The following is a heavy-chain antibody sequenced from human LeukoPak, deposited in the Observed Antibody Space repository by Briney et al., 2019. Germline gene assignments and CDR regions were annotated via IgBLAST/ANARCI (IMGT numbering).Heavy chain of an antibody. V-gene: IGHV3-20*04. CDR1: GFSFSSSA. CDR3: ARPQKPYYYYYYMDV. Sequence: PGGSLRLSCAASGFSFSSSAMSWVRQAPGKGLEWVSGINWNGGSTGYADSVKGRFTISRDNAKNSLYLQMNSLRAEDTAFYYCARPQKPYYYYYYMDVWGKGTTVTVSS. D-gene: IGHD1-14*01. J-gene: IGHJ6*03. CDR2: INWNGGST.